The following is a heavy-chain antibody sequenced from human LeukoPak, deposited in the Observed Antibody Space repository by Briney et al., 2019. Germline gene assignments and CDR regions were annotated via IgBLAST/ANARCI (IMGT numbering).Heavy chain of an antibody. J-gene: IGHJ4*02. V-gene: IGHV4-59*01. CDR3: ARGGSSWSTAFDY. CDR1: GCSISRYY. CDR2: IYYSGST. D-gene: IGHD6-13*01. Sequence: SETLSLTCTGSGCSISRYYRGWVRQPPGKGLEWIGYIYYSGSTNYNPSLKSRVTISVDTSKNQFSLKLSSVTAADTAVYYCARGGSSWSTAFDYWGQGTLVTVSS.